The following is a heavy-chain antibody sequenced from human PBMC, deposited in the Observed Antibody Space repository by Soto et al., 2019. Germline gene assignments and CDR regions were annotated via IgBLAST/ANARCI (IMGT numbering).Heavy chain of an antibody. J-gene: IGHJ4*02. Sequence: EVQLLESGGGLVQPGGSLRLSCAASGFTFTSYAMNWVRQAPGRGLEWVSSVSNGGGSTYYADSVKGRFTISRDNSMNNLKLQMNSLRAEDTAIYYCAKGDGAFLTSSIKGVNFDYWGQRTLVTVSS. CDR1: GFTFTSYA. V-gene: IGHV3-23*01. CDR3: AKGDGAFLTSSIKGVNFDY. D-gene: IGHD1-26*01. CDR2: VSNGGGST.